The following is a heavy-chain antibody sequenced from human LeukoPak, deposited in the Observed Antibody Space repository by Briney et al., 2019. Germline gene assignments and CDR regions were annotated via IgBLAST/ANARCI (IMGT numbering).Heavy chain of an antibody. D-gene: IGHD1-26*01. CDR2: IWYDGSNK. Sequence: PGRSLRLSCAASGFTFSSYGMHWVRQAPGKGLEWVAVIWYDGSNKYYADSVKGRFTISRDNSKNTLYPQMNSLRAEDTAVYYCAMDGIGDGDYWGQGTLVTVSS. CDR3: AMDGIGDGDY. CDR1: GFTFSSYG. V-gene: IGHV3-33*01. J-gene: IGHJ4*02.